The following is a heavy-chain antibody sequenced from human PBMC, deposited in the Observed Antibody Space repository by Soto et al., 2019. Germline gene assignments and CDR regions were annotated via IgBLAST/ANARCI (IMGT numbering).Heavy chain of an antibody. V-gene: IGHV1-18*01. Sequence: QVQLVQSGAEVKTPGASVKVSCKASGYTFTSYGVSWVRQAPGQGLEWMGWISGYNGNTNYAQKFQDRVAMTAGTSTNTAYMELRSLRSDDTAVYYCARDLVVQTTTGGVDFWGQGTLVTVSS. D-gene: IGHD2-2*01. CDR3: ARDLVVQTTTGGVDF. J-gene: IGHJ4*02. CDR2: ISGYNGNT. CDR1: GYTFTSYG.